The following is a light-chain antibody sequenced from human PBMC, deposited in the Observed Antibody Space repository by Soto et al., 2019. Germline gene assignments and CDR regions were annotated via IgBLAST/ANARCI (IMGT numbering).Light chain of an antibody. V-gene: IGLV1-40*01. J-gene: IGLJ1*01. CDR1: SSNIGAGYD. CDR2: ANN. CDR3: QSYGSSLSGYV. Sequence: QSVLTQPPSVSGATGQRVTISCTGSSSNIGAGYDVHWYQQLPGTAPKLLIYANNNRPSGVPDRFAGSKSGTSVSLAITGLQSDDEADYYCQSYGSSLSGYVFGTGTKVTVL.